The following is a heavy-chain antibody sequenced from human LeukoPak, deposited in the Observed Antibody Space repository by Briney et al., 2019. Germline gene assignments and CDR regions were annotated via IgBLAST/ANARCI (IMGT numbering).Heavy chain of an antibody. D-gene: IGHD1-7*01. Sequence: GGSLRLSCAASGFTFSSYGMHWVRQAPGKGLEWVAVISYDGSNKYYADSVKGRFTIPRDNSKNTLYLQMNSLRAEDTAVYYCAKDTQLELPDYWGQGTLVTVSS. CDR1: GFTFSSYG. CDR2: ISYDGSNK. CDR3: AKDTQLELPDY. V-gene: IGHV3-30*18. J-gene: IGHJ4*02.